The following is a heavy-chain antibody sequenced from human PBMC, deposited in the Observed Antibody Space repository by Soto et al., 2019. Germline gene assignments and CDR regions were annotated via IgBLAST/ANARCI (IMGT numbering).Heavy chain of an antibody. Sequence: QPGGSLRLSCAASGFTFDDYTMHWVRQAPGKGLEWVSLISWDGGNTYYADSVKGRFTISRDNSKNSLYLQMNSLRTEDTALYYCAKESWTGTTSYYYYGMDVWGQGTTVTVSS. D-gene: IGHD1-7*01. CDR3: AKESWTGTTSYYYYGMDV. J-gene: IGHJ6*02. CDR1: GFTFDDYT. CDR2: ISWDGGNT. V-gene: IGHV3-43*01.